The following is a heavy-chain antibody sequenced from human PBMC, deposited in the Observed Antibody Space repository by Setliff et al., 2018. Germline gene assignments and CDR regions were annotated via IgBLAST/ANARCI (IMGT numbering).Heavy chain of an antibody. CDR2: INPDGSEK. Sequence: GGSLRLSCGASGFTYNNCWVSWVRQAPGKGLEWLASINPDGSEKYYVDSVKGRFTISRDNAKNSLSLQMNSLRTEDTAVYYCASPREGDGYAWGQGTLVTVSS. CDR3: ASPREGDGYA. J-gene: IGHJ4*02. D-gene: IGHD5-12*01. CDR1: GFTYNNCW. V-gene: IGHV3-7*01.